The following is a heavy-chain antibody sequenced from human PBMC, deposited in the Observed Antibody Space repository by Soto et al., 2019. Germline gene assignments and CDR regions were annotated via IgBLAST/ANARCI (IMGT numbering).Heavy chain of an antibody. D-gene: IGHD3-16*01. J-gene: IGHJ6*02. CDR1: GFTFSSYG. CDR3: DKTDDTFGVVSGSMVV. Sequence: QVQLVESGGGVVQPGRSLRLSCAASGFTFSSYGMHWVRQAPGKGLEWVAVISYDGSNKYYADAVKGRFTISRDNSKNKLYLQMNSLRADATAGYYCDKTDDTFGVVSGSMVVWGQGTTVTVSS. CDR2: ISYDGSNK. V-gene: IGHV3-30*03.